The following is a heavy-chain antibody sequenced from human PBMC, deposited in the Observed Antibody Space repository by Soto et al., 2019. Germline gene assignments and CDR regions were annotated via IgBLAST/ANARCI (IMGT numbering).Heavy chain of an antibody. Sequence: GGSLRLSCAASGFTFSSYAMSWVRQAPGKGLEWVSALSGSGGSTYYAESVKGRFTISRDNSKNTLYLQMNSLRAEDTAVYYCARDMLVLMVHNIGELDYWGQGTLVTVSS. D-gene: IGHD2-8*01. V-gene: IGHV3-23*01. J-gene: IGHJ4*02. CDR3: ARDMLVLMVHNIGELDY. CDR2: LSGSGGST. CDR1: GFTFSSYA.